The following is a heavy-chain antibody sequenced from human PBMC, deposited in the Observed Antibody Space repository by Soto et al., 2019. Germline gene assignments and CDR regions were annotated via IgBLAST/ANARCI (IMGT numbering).Heavy chain of an antibody. V-gene: IGHV3-23*01. CDR2: ISGSGGST. Sequence: TFSDYAMTWVRQAPGKGLEWVSAISGSGGSTYYAASVKGRFTISRDNSKNTLYLQMNSLRAEDTAVYYCAKDRTFDSSGYYSYWGQGTLVTVSS. CDR1: TFSDYA. J-gene: IGHJ4*02. CDR3: AKDRTFDSSGYYSY. D-gene: IGHD3-22*01.